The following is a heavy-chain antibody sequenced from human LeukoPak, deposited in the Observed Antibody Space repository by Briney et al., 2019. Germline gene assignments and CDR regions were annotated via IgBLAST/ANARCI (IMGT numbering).Heavy chain of an antibody. J-gene: IGHJ4*02. CDR1: GYTFTSYG. V-gene: IGHV1-69*13. CDR3: AREKVSYYDFWSGYYDY. Sequence: SVTVSCKASGYTFTSYGISWVRQAPGQGLEWMGGIIPIFGTANYAQKFQGRVTITADESTSTAYMELSSLRSEDTAVYYCAREKVSYYDFWSGYYDYWGQGTLVTVSS. CDR2: IIPIFGTA. D-gene: IGHD3-3*01.